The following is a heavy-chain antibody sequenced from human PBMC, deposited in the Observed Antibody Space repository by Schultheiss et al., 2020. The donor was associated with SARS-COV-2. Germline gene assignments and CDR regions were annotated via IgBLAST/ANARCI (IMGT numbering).Heavy chain of an antibody. CDR2: ISGTGDST. V-gene: IGHV3-23*01. D-gene: IGHD3-10*01. Sequence: SSSSYYWGWIRQPPGKGLEWVSGISGTGDSTSYADSVKGRFAMSRDNSKSTLYLQMNSLRAEDTAVYYCAKDHSYGSGSYVGMDVWGRGTTVTVSS. J-gene: IGHJ6*02. CDR1: SSSSYY. CDR3: AKDHSYGSGSYVGMDV.